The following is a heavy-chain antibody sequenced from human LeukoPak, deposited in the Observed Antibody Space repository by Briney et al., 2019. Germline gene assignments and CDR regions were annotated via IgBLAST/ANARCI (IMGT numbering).Heavy chain of an antibody. D-gene: IGHD3-22*01. J-gene: IGHJ4*02. Sequence: GESLKISCKGSGYSFTSYWIGWVRHMPGKGLEWMGIIYPGDSDTRYSPSFQGQVTISADKSISTAYLQWSSLKASDTAIYYCARGWGDTSGYYLPGDYWGQGTLVTVSS. CDR3: ARGWGDTSGYYLPGDY. CDR2: IYPGDSDT. CDR1: GYSFTSYW. V-gene: IGHV5-51*01.